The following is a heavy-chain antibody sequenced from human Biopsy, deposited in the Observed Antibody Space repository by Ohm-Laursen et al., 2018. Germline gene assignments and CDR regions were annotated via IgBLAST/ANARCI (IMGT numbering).Heavy chain of an antibody. CDR1: GGSVSSNVAY. Sequence: SETLSLTCTVSGGSVSSNVAYWAWIRQPPGKGLESIGSIFYSGITYCNPSLQSRVTMSVDTSKNQFSLKLTSVTAADTAVYYCAKHGSGWTGDDAFHIWGQGTMVTVSS. CDR2: IFYSGIT. V-gene: IGHV4-39*01. J-gene: IGHJ3*02. CDR3: AKHGSGWTGDDAFHI. D-gene: IGHD6-19*01.